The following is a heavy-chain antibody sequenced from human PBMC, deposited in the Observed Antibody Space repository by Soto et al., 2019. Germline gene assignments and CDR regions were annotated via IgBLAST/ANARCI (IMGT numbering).Heavy chain of an antibody. D-gene: IGHD3-3*01. CDR2: ISAYNGNT. J-gene: IGHJ5*02. CDR3: ARYYDFWSGTRIKNWFDP. CDR1: GYSFSTYA. Sequence: ASVKVSCKASGYSFSTYAMNWVRQAPGQGLEWMGWISAYNGNTKYSQKLQGRVTMTTDTSTSTSKLELRSLRSDDTAVYYCARYYDFWSGTRIKNWFDPWGQGTLVTVSS. V-gene: IGHV1-18*01.